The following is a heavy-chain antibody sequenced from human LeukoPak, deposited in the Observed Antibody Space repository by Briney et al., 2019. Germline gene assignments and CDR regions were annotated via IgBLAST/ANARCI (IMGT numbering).Heavy chain of an antibody. Sequence: ASVKVSCKVSGYTLTELSMHWVRQARGKGREWMGGFDPEDGETIYAQKFQGRVTMTTDTSTSTAYMELRSLRSDDTAVYYCARARGGSYFAFDYWGQGTLVTVSS. CDR3: ARARGGSYFAFDY. CDR2: FDPEDGET. D-gene: IGHD1-26*01. V-gene: IGHV1-24*01. CDR1: GYTLTELS. J-gene: IGHJ4*02.